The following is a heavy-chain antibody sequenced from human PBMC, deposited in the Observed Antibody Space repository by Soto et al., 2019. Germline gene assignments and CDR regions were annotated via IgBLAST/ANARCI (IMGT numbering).Heavy chain of an antibody. V-gene: IGHV3-64*01. CDR1: GFTLSGYA. Sequence: EVQLAESGGGLAQPGGSLSLSCAASGFTLSGYAMDWVRQAPGKGLEYVSGISSNGVGTYYANSVQGRFTISRDNSKNTVYLQMGSLRPKDMAVYYCARRARPDFYYMDVWGKGTTVTVSS. CDR2: ISSNGVGT. D-gene: IGHD6-6*01. CDR3: ARRARPDFYYMDV. J-gene: IGHJ6*03.